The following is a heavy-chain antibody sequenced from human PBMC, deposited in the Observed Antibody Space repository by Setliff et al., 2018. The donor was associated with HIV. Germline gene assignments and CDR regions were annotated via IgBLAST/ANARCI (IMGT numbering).Heavy chain of an antibody. CDR1: GYTFTGYY. J-gene: IGHJ4*02. CDR3: ARGWEGGMDY. CDR2: IDPEDGET. Sequence: ASVKVSCKASGYTFTGYYMHWVRQAPGQGLEWMGRIDPEDGETLYAEKFQGRVTMTGDTSTNTLYMELSSLRSEDTAVYYCARGWEGGMDYWGQGTLVTVSS. V-gene: IGHV1-2*06. D-gene: IGHD1-26*01.